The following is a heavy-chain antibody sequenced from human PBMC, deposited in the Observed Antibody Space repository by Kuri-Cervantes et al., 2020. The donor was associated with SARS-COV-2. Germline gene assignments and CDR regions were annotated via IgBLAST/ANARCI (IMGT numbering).Heavy chain of an antibody. CDR3: ARALPITIFGVVTPYSWFDP. J-gene: IGHJ5*02. V-gene: IGHV4-59*01. CDR1: GVSISSYY. D-gene: IGHD3-3*01. Sequence: SETLSLTCTVSGVSISSYYCSWIRQPPGKGLEWIGNIYYSGSTNYNPSLKSRVTISVDTSKNQFSLKLSSVTAADTAVYYCARALPITIFGVVTPYSWFDPWGQGTLVTVSS. CDR2: IYYSGST.